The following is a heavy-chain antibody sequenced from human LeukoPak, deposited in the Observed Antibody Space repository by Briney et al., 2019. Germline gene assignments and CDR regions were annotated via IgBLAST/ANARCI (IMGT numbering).Heavy chain of an antibody. D-gene: IGHD6-19*01. CDR1: LYTLTIYV. V-gene: IGHV1-69*05. Sequence: VTVSRKQSLYTLTIYVLNSVQQAPRQGVEWMGSIFLISGSTSHAQRLQGRVTLTMDYSATTAFMEMSRLRSEDTAIYYCASRFTARQWVTADYYHMDDWGKGTTVFVSS. J-gene: IGHJ6*03. CDR3: ASRFTARQWVTADYYHMDD. CDR2: IFLISGST.